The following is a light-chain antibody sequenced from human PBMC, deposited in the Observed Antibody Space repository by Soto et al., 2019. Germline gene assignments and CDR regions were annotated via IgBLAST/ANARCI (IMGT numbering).Light chain of an antibody. CDR1: QSISSW. Sequence: DFQMTQSPSTLSASVGDRVTITCRASQSISSWLAWYQQKPGKAPKLLIYDASSLESGVPSRFSGSGSGTEFALTISSLQPDDFATYYCQRYNTYPYTFGQGTRLDIK. CDR3: QRYNTYPYT. CDR2: DAS. J-gene: IGKJ2*01. V-gene: IGKV1-5*01.